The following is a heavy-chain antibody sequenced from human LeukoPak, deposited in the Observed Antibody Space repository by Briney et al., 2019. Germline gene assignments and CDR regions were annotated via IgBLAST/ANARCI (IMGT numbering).Heavy chain of an antibody. D-gene: IGHD1-26*01. Sequence: PGGSLRLSCAASGFTFGDYGMHWVRQAPGKGLEWVSGISWNRGSIGYADSVKGRFTISRDNAKNSLYLQMNSLRAEDTALYYCAKDREKWELPPAHFDYWGQGTLVTVSS. V-gene: IGHV3-9*01. CDR1: GFTFGDYG. CDR3: AKDREKWELPPAHFDY. CDR2: ISWNRGSI. J-gene: IGHJ4*02.